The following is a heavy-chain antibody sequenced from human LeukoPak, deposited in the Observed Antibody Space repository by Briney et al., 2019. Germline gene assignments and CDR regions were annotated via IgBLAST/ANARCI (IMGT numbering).Heavy chain of an antibody. CDR2: IWNSDSSI. CDR1: GFTFSDHY. V-gene: IGHV3-11*01. D-gene: IGHD2-21*01. CDR3: ARGHCGLDY. Sequence: PGGSLRLSCAASGFTFSDHYISWIRQAPGKGLEWVSYIWNSDSSIYYAYSVKGRFTISRDNAKNSVYLQMNSLRAEDTAVYYCARGHCGLDYWGQGTMVTVSS. J-gene: IGHJ4*02.